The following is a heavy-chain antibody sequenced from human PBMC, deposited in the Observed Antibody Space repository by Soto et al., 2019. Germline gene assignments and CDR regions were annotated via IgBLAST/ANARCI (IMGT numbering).Heavy chain of an antibody. J-gene: IGHJ4*02. CDR2: ISSSGSTI. CDR1: GFTFSSYS. CDR3: ARPPTYYYDSSGYYYY. D-gene: IGHD3-22*01. Sequence: GGSLRLSCAASGFTFSSYSMNWVRQAPGKGLEWVSYISSSGSTIYYADSVKGRFTISRDNAKNSLYLQMNSLRAEDTAVYYCARPPTYYYDSSGYYYYWGQGTLVTVSS. V-gene: IGHV3-48*04.